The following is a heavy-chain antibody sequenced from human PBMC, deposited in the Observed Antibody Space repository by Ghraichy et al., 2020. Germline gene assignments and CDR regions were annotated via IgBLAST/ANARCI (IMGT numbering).Heavy chain of an antibody. Sequence: SETLSLTCTVSGGSISSSSYYWGWIRQPPGKGLEWIGSIYYSGSTYYNPSLKSRVTISVDTSKNQFSLKLSSVTAADTAVYYCARQPGSYIIRNWFDPWGQGTLVTVSS. J-gene: IGHJ5*02. CDR3: ARQPGSYIIRNWFDP. V-gene: IGHV4-39*01. CDR1: GGSISSSSYY. CDR2: IYYSGST. D-gene: IGHD3-10*01.